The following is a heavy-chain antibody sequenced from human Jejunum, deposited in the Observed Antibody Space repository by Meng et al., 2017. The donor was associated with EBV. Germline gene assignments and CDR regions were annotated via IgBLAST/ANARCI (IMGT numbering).Heavy chain of an antibody. V-gene: IGHV4-61*01. CDR1: GGSVNSGNVY. Sequence: QMQLQGSGPGLVKPSETLSLTCTVSGGSVNSGNVYWSWSRQPPGKGLEWIGYIYYSGSTNYIPSLKSRVTISLDTSKNQFSLKLSSVTAADTAVYYCAGLRYSGYDRAFDYWGQGALVTVSS. D-gene: IGHD5-12*01. CDR2: IYYSGST. CDR3: AGLRYSGYDRAFDY. J-gene: IGHJ4*02.